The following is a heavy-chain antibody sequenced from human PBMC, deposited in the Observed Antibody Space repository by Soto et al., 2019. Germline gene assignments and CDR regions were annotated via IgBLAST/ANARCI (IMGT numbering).Heavy chain of an antibody. D-gene: IGHD2-8*01. J-gene: IGHJ4*02. Sequence: SETLSLTCTVSGGSISSYYWSWIRQPPGKGLEWIGYIYYSGSTNYNPSLKSRVTISVDTSKNQFSLKLSSVTAADTAVYYCARAGCTNGVCYTGVDYWGQGTLVTVSS. CDR2: IYYSGST. V-gene: IGHV4-59*01. CDR3: ARAGCTNGVCYTGVDY. CDR1: GGSISSYY.